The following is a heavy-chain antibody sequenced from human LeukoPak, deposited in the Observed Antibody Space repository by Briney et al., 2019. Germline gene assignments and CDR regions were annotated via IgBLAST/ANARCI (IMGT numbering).Heavy chain of an antibody. D-gene: IGHD7-27*01. Sequence: ASVKVSCKASGYTFTGYYINWVRQAPGQGLEWMGWINPNSGGTNYAQEFQGRVTMTRDTSTSTVYIELSRLRSEDTAVYYCARERTGSFDLWGRGTLVTVSS. CDR2: INPNSGGT. V-gene: IGHV1-2*02. CDR1: GYTFTGYY. J-gene: IGHJ2*01. CDR3: ARERTGSFDL.